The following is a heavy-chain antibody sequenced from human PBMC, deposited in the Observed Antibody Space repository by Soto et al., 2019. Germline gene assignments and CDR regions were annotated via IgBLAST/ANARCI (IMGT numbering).Heavy chain of an antibody. CDR3: ARGFQSSFGY. J-gene: IGHJ4*02. CDR1: GFTVSNTY. CDR2: IYRGGST. D-gene: IGHD2-21*01. Sequence: EVQLVESGGGLIQPGGSLRLSCAASGFTVSNTYMSWVRQAPGKGLEWVSFIYRGGSTYYADSVKGRFTISRDSSKNTLYLQMNSLRAEDTAVYYCARGFQSSFGYWGQGTLVTVSS. V-gene: IGHV3-53*01.